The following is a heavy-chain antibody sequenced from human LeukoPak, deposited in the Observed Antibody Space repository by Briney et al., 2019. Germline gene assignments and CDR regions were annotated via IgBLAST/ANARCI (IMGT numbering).Heavy chain of an antibody. CDR1: GGPFSGYY. CDR2: INHSGST. D-gene: IGHD6-19*01. J-gene: IGHJ4*02. V-gene: IGHV4-34*01. CDR3: AGRYSSGWYDGGADYFDY. Sequence: KPSETLSLTCAVYGGPFSGYYWSWIRQPPGKGLEWIGEINHSGSTNYNPSLKSRVTISVDTSKNQFSLKLSSVTAADTAVYYCAGRYSSGWYDGGADYFDYWGQGTLVTVSS.